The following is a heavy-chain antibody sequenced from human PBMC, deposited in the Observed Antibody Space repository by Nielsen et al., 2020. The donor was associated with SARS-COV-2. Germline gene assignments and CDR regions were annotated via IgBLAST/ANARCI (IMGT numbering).Heavy chain of an antibody. CDR2: ISWNSGSI. CDR3: AKTSYILTGSRSHEPFDY. D-gene: IGHD3-9*01. J-gene: IGHJ4*02. Sequence: GGSLRLSCAASGFTFDDYAMHWVRQAPGKGLEWVSGISWNSGSIGYADSVKGRFTISRDNAKNSLYLQMNSLKAEDTALYYCAKTSYILTGSRSHEPFDYWGQGTLVTVSS. V-gene: IGHV3-9*01. CDR1: GFTFDDYA.